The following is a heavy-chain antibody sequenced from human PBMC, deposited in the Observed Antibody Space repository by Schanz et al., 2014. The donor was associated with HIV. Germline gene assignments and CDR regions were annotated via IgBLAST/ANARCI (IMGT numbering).Heavy chain of an antibody. J-gene: IGHJ2*01. D-gene: IGHD4-4*01. CDR2: IIPIFGTT. CDR1: GGSFSSYA. V-gene: IGHV1-69*01. CDR3: ASQYSNYDSSRRYHWYFDL. Sequence: QVQLVQSGAEVKKPGSSVTVSCKASGGSFSSYAINWVRQAPGQGLEWMGGIIPIFGTTNYAQKFQGRVTITADESTSTTYLELSSLRSEDTAVYYCASQYSNYDSSRRYHWYFDLWGRGTLVTVSS.